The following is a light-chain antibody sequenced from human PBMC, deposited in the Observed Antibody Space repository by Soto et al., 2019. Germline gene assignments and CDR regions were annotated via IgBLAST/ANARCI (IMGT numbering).Light chain of an antibody. Sequence: QSALTQPASVSGSPGQSITISCTGTSSDVGGYNYVSWYQQHPGKAPKLMIYEVSNQPSGVSNRFSGSKSGNTASLTISGLQAEDEADYYCSSYTSSSTLVFGTGPKLTVL. J-gene: IGLJ1*01. CDR1: SSDVGGYNY. V-gene: IGLV2-14*01. CDR2: EVS. CDR3: SSYTSSSTLV.